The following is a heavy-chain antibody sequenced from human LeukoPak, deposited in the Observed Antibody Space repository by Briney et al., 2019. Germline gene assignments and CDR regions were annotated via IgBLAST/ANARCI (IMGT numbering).Heavy chain of an antibody. V-gene: IGHV4-59*12. D-gene: IGHD4-17*01. CDR3: ARATMTTVME. CDR2: IYYSGST. CDR1: GGSISSYY. J-gene: IGHJ4*02. Sequence: NPSETLSLTCTVSGGSISSYYWSWIRQPPGKGLEWIGYIYYSGSTNYNPSLKSRVTISVDTSKNQFSLKLSSVTAADTAVYYCARATMTTVMEWGQGTLVTVSS.